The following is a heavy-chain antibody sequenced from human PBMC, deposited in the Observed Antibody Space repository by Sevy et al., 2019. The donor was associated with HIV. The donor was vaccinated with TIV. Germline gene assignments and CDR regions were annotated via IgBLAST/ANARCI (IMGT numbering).Heavy chain of an antibody. V-gene: IGHV3-21*01. D-gene: IGHD2-2*01. J-gene: IGHJ4*02. Sequence: GGFLRLSCAASGFTFSSYSMNWVRQAPGKGLEWVSSISSSSSYIYYADSVKGRFTISRDNAKNSLYLQMNSLRAEDTAVYYCARDLSYGSNAESIEYWGPGTLVTVSS. CDR2: ISSSSSYI. CDR1: GFTFSSYS. CDR3: ARDLSYGSNAESIEY.